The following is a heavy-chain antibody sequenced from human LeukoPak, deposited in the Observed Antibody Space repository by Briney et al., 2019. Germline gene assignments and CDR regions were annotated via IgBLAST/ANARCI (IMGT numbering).Heavy chain of an antibody. Sequence: SVTVSCTASGFTFTSSAMQWVRQARGQRLEWIGWIVVGSGNTNYAQKFQERVTITRDMSTSTAYMELSSLRSEDTAVYYCAATYYYDSSGYYSFDYWGQGTLVTVSS. CDR2: IVVGSGNT. D-gene: IGHD3-22*01. CDR1: GFTFTSSA. CDR3: AATYYYDSSGYYSFDY. V-gene: IGHV1-58*02. J-gene: IGHJ4*02.